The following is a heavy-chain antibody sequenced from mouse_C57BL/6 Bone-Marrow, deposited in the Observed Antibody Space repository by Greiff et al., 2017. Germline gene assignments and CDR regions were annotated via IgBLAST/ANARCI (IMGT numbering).Heavy chain of an antibody. J-gene: IGHJ3*01. CDR1: GYTFTSYW. D-gene: IGHD1-1*01. CDR3: ARKDLYYGSSLWFAY. CDR2: IDPSDSYT. V-gene: IGHV1-69*01. Sequence: QVQLKQPGAELVMPGASVKLSCKASGYTFTSYWMHWVKQRPGQGLEWIGEIDPSDSYTNYNQKFKGKSTLTVDKSSSTAYMQLSSLTSEDSAVYYCARKDLYYGSSLWFAYWGQGTLVTVSA.